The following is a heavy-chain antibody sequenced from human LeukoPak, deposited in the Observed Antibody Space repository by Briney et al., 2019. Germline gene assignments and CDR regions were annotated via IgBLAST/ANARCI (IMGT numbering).Heavy chain of an antibody. J-gene: IGHJ5*02. D-gene: IGHD2-2*01. Sequence: GGSLRLSCAASGFTFSRYSMNWVRQAPGKGLEWVSSISSSSSYIYHADSVKGRFTISRDNAKNSLYLQMNSLRAEDTAVYYCASSSPNWFDPWGQGTLVTVSS. CDR1: GFTFSRYS. V-gene: IGHV3-21*01. CDR2: ISSSSSYI. CDR3: ASSSPNWFDP.